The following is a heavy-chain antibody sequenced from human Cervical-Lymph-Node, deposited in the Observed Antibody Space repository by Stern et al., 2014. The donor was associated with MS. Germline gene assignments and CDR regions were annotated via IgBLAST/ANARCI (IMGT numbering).Heavy chain of an antibody. CDR2: IIPMFGAA. V-gene: IGHV1-69*01. Sequence: DQLVESGAEERKPGSSVKVSCKASGGTFSNLAISWLRQVPGHGLEWMGGIIPMFGAANYAQKFQGTVTITADESTNTVYMELSSLRSEDAALYYCARDKEAHYFDSWGQGTLVTVSS. CDR1: GGTFSNLA. CDR3: ARDKEAHYFDS. J-gene: IGHJ4*02.